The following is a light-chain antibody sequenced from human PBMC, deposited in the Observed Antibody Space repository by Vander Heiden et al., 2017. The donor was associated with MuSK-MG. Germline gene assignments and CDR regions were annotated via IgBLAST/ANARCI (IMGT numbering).Light chain of an antibody. Sequence: QSVLTQPPSASGTPGQRVTISCSGSSSNIGSYTVNWYQQLPRTAPKLLIYNNYQRPSGVPDRFFGSKSGTSASLAISGLQSEDEADYYCAAWDDSLNGVVFGGGTKLTVL. V-gene: IGLV1-44*01. CDR3: AAWDDSLNGVV. J-gene: IGLJ2*01. CDR1: SSNIGSYT. CDR2: NNY.